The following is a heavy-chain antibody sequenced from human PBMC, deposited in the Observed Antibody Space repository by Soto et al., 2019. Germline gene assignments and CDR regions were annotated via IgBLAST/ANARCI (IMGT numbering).Heavy chain of an antibody. Sequence: GVSMRVSCAAAGITFSSFGRHWISKATGKGLEWVAVIWHDGNNKYYADSVKGRFTISRDNSKSTVFLQMNSLRVDDTAVYYCASESWFDPWGQGTLVTVSS. CDR1: GITFSSFG. V-gene: IGHV3-33*01. CDR2: IWHDGNNK. J-gene: IGHJ5*02. CDR3: ASESWFDP.